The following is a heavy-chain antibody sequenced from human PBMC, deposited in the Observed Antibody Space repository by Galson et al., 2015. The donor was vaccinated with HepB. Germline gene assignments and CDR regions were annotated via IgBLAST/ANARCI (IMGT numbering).Heavy chain of an antibody. CDR2: IIPILGIA. V-gene: IGHV1-69*04. CDR3: ARVGRSSGWHLIDY. D-gene: IGHD6-19*01. J-gene: IGHJ4*02. CDR1: GGTFSSYA. Sequence: SVKASCKASGGTFSSYAISWVRQAPGQGLEWMGRIIPILGIANYAQKFQGRVTITADKSTSTAYMELSSLRSEDTAVYYCARVGRSSGWHLIDYWGQGTLVAVSS.